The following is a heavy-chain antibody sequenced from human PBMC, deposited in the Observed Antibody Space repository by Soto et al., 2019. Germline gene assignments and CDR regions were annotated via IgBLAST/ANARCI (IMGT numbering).Heavy chain of an antibody. D-gene: IGHD3-22*01. CDR2: IIPILGIA. V-gene: IGHV1-69*04. Sequence: SVKVSCKASGGTFSSYTISWVRQAPGQGLEWMGRIIPILGIANYAQKFQGRVTITADKSTSTAYMELSSLRSEDTAVYYCARDGDYYDSSGLDYWGQGTLVTVSS. J-gene: IGHJ4*02. CDR3: ARDGDYYDSSGLDY. CDR1: GGTFSSYT.